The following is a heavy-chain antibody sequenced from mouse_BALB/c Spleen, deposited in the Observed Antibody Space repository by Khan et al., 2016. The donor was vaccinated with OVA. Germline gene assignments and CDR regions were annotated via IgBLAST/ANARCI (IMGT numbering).Heavy chain of an antibody. CDR2: ISYSGVT. V-gene: IGHV3-2*02. J-gene: IGHJ2*01. CDR1: GYSITSGYA. Sequence: EVQLVESGPGLVTPSQSLSLTCTVTGYSITSGYAWNWIRQFPGNKLEWMGYISYSGVTSYTPSLKSRISITRDTSKNQFFLQLTSVTTEDTATYYCARGNYYGYYFDYGGQGTTLTVSS. CDR3: ARGNYYGYYFDY. D-gene: IGHD1-1*01.